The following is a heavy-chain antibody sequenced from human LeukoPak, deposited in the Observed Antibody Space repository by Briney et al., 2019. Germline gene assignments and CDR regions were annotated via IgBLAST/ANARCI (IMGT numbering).Heavy chain of an antibody. J-gene: IGHJ5*02. CDR3: ASSTYYYDSSGFPS. CDR2: IYTSGST. V-gene: IGHV4-61*02. D-gene: IGHD3-22*01. CDR1: GGSISSGSYY. Sequence: TLSLTCTVSGGSISSGSYYWSWIRQPAGKGLEWIGRIYTSGSTNYNPSLKSRVTMSVDTSKNQFSLKLSSVTAADTAVYYCASSTYYYDSSGFPSWGQGTRVTVSS.